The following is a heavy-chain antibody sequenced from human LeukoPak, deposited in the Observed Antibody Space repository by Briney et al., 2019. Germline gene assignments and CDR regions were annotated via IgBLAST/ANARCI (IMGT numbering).Heavy chain of an antibody. D-gene: IGHD3-10*01. V-gene: IGHV3-48*04. J-gene: IGHJ4*02. Sequence: GGSLRLSCVASGFTFSSYSMNWVRQAPGKGLEWVSYISSSSSTIYYADSVKGRFTISRDNAKNSLYLQMNSLRAEDTAVYYCARVSHYYGSGFWGQGTLVTVSS. CDR2: ISSSSSTI. CDR1: GFTFSSYS. CDR3: ARVSHYYGSGF.